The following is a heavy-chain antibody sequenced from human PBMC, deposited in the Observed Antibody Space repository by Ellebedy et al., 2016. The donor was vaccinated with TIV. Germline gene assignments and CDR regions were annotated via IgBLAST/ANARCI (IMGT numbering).Heavy chain of an antibody. CDR3: ARATAYLYYDILTDDAFDI. J-gene: IGHJ3*02. V-gene: IGHV1-69*13. Sequence: SVKVSXXASGYTFTGYYMHWVRQAPGQGLEWMGGIIPIFGTANYAQKFQGRVTITADESTSTAYMELSSLRSEDTAVYYCARATAYLYYDILTDDAFDIWGQGTMVTVSS. CDR2: IIPIFGTA. CDR1: GYTFTGYY. D-gene: IGHD3-9*01.